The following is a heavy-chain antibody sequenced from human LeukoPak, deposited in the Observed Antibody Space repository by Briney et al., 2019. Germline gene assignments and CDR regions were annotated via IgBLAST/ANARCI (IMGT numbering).Heavy chain of an antibody. D-gene: IGHD1-26*01. Sequence: ASVKVSCKASGYTFTAYYMHWVRQAPGQGLEWMGWINPNSGGTKYAQNFRGRVTMTRGTSISTAYMELSSLRSDDTAVYYCARDRGSGSYPTHWFDPWGQGTLVTVSS. V-gene: IGHV1-2*02. CDR2: INPNSGGT. J-gene: IGHJ5*02. CDR1: GYTFTAYY. CDR3: ARDRGSGSYPTHWFDP.